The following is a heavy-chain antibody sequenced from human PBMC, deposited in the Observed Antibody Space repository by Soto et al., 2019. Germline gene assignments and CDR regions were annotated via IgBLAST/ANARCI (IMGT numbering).Heavy chain of an antibody. CDR1: GGTFSSYT. J-gene: IGHJ5*02. Sequence: QVQLVQSGAEVKKPGSSVKVSCKASGGTFSSYTISWVRQAPGQGLEWMGRIIPILGIANYAQKFQGRVTMTADKSTSTAYMELSSLRSEDTAVYYCVGTAGPDPGFDPWGQGTLVTVSS. V-gene: IGHV1-69*02. CDR3: VGTAGPDPGFDP. CDR2: IIPILGIA. D-gene: IGHD6-13*01.